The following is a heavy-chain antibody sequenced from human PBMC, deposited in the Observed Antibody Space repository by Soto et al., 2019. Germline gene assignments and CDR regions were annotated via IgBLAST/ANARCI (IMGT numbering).Heavy chain of an antibody. CDR3: ARHWGGGKLVVAAHDAFDI. CDR1: GGSISSSSYY. D-gene: IGHD2-15*01. CDR2: IYYSGST. Sequence: QLQLQESGPGLVKPSETLSLTCTVSGGSISSSSYYWGWIRQPPGKGLEWIGSIYYSGSTYYNPSLKMRVTISVDTSKNQFSLKLSSVTAADTAVYYCARHWGGGKLVVAAHDAFDIWGQGTMVTVSS. J-gene: IGHJ3*02. V-gene: IGHV4-39*01.